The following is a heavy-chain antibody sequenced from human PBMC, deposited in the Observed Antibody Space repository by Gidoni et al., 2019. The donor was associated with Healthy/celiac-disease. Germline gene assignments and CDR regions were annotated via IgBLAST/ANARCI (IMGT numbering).Heavy chain of an antibody. CDR1: GFPFSSYG. J-gene: IGHJ4*02. CDR3: AKDRYSGGSYLDY. V-gene: IGHV3-30*18. Sequence: QVRLVESGGGVVQPGRSLRLSCAAPGFPFSSYGMHWVRQAPGKGLEWVAVISYDGSNKYYADSVKGRFTISRDNSKNTLYLQMNSLRAEDTAVYYCAKDRYSGGSYLDYWGQGTLVTVSS. CDR2: ISYDGSNK. D-gene: IGHD1-26*01.